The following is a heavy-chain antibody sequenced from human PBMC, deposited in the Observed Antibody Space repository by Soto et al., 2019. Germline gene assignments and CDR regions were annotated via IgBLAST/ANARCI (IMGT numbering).Heavy chain of an antibody. J-gene: IGHJ4*02. CDR2: ISGYGGST. CDR3: ANQRITVTSTVEY. Sequence: EVQLLESGGGLVQPGGSLTVSCAASGFTFGAHPMSWVRLAPGKGLEWVSTISGYGGSTYYPDSLKGRFIISRDNSKDTLYFHIMTSRTDVTAPYFCANQRITVTSTVEYWGQGTLVTVSS. D-gene: IGHD4-17*01. V-gene: IGHV3-23*01. CDR1: GFTFGAHP.